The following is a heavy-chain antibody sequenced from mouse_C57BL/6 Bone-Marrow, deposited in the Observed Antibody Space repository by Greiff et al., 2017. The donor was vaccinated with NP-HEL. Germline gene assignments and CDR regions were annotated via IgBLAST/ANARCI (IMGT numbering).Heavy chain of an antibody. D-gene: IGHD2-2*01. Sequence: QVQLKQPGAELVKPGASVKLSCKASGYTFTSYWMHWVKQRPGQGLEWIGMIHPNSGSTNYNEKFKSKATLTVDKSSSTAYMQLSSLTSEDSAVYYCAYMVTNYFDYWGQGTTLTVSS. CDR3: AYMVTNYFDY. V-gene: IGHV1-64*01. CDR2: IHPNSGST. J-gene: IGHJ2*01. CDR1: GYTFTSYW.